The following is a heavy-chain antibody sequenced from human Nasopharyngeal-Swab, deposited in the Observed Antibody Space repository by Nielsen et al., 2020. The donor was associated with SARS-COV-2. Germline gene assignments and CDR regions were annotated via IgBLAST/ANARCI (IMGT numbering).Heavy chain of an antibody. CDR2: IYWNDVK. D-gene: IGHD2-2*02. Sequence: RQAPGKALEWLALIYWNDVKRYSPSLKSRLTITKDTSKNQVVLTMTNMDPVDTATYYCAHRGGYCSSTSCYTAFEFVVEYYFDYWGQGTLVTVSS. J-gene: IGHJ4*02. V-gene: IGHV2-5*01. CDR3: AHRGGYCSSTSCYTAFEFVVEYYFDY.